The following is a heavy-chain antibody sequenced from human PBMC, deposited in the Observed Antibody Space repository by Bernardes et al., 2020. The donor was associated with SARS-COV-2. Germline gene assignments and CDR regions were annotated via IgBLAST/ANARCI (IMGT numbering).Heavy chain of an antibody. J-gene: IGHJ2*01. CDR1: GCSISSSSYY. Sequence: SETLSLTCTVSGCSISSSSYYWGWIRQPPGKGLEWIGSIYYSGSTYYNPSLKSRVTISVDTSKNQFSLKLSSVTAADTAVYYCVVTPPYWYFDLWGRGTLVTVSS. V-gene: IGHV4-39*01. CDR2: IYYSGST. D-gene: IGHD4-4*01. CDR3: VVTPPYWYFDL.